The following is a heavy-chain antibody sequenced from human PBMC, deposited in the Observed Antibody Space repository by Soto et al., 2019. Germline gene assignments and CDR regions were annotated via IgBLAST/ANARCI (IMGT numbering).Heavy chain of an antibody. D-gene: IGHD6-13*01. CDR1: GGSISSSSYY. CDR3: ARRLFSSSWPLYFDF. Sequence: QLQLQESGPGLVKPSETLSLTCTVSGGSISSSSYYWGWIRQPPGKGLEWIGSIYYSGNTYYNPSLKSRVTIFVDTSKNEFSLKLSSVTAADTAVYYCARRLFSSSWPLYFDFWGQGTLVIVSS. V-gene: IGHV4-39*01. J-gene: IGHJ4*02. CDR2: IYYSGNT.